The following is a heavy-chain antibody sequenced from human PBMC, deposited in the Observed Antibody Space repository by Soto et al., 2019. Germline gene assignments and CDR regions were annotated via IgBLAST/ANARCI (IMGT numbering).Heavy chain of an antibody. D-gene: IGHD6-19*01. CDR2: ISGSGGST. CDR1: GFTFSSYA. CDR3: ARRSSGWYFDY. Sequence: EVQVLESGGGLVQPGGSPRLSCAASGFTFSSYAMNWVRQAPGKGLEWVSVISGSGGSTYYADSVKGRFTISRDNSKNTLYLQMNSLRAEDTAVYYCARRSSGWYFDYWGQGTLVTVSS. V-gene: IGHV3-23*01. J-gene: IGHJ4*02.